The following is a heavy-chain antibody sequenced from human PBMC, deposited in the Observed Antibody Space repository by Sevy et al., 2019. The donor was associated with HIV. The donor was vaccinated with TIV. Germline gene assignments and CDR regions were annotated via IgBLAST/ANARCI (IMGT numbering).Heavy chain of an antibody. CDR2: INGDGSST. CDR1: GFRFSSDW. CDR3: ARGAAPQNY. D-gene: IGHD3-16*01. Sequence: GGSLRLSCAASGFRFSSDWMHWVRQAPGKGLVWVSRINGDGSSTVYADSVKGRFTISRDNVKNTLFLQMNYLRAEDTAVYFCARGAAPQNYWGQGTMVTVSS. J-gene: IGHJ4*02. V-gene: IGHV3-74*01.